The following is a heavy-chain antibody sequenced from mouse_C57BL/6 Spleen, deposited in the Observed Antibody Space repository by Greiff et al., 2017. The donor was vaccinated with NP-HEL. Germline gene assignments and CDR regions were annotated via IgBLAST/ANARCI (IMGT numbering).Heavy chain of an antibody. CDR1: GYTFTSYW. Sequence: VQRVESGAELVRPGSSVKLSCKASGYTFTSYWMHWVKQRPIQGLEWIGNIDPSDSETHYNQKFKDKATLTVDKSSSTAYMQLSSLTSEDTAVYYCARNGKYYGSLYYAMDYWGQGTSVTVSS. D-gene: IGHD1-1*01. CDR2: IDPSDSET. J-gene: IGHJ4*01. V-gene: IGHV1-52*01. CDR3: ARNGKYYGSLYYAMDY.